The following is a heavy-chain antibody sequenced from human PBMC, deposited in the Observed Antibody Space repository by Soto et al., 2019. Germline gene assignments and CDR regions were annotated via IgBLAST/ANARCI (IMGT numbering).Heavy chain of an antibody. V-gene: IGHV2-5*01. J-gene: IGHJ3*02. Sequence: QITLKESGPTLVKPTQTLTLTCTFSGFSLSTSGVGVGWIRQPPGKALEWLALIYWNDDKRYSPSLKSRLTITKDTSKNQVVLTMTNMDPVDTATYYCAKFEANYDSRAGAFDIWGQGTMVTVSS. D-gene: IGHD3-22*01. CDR1: GFSLSTSGVG. CDR2: IYWNDDK. CDR3: AKFEANYDSRAGAFDI.